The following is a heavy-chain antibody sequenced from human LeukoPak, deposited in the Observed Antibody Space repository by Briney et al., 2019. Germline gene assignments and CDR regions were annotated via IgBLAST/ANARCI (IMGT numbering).Heavy chain of an antibody. V-gene: IGHV3-23*01. D-gene: IGHD5-18*01. CDR2: ISGSGGST. J-gene: IGHJ4*02. CDR3: AKVPWGYSYGLYYFDY. CDR1: GFTFSSYG. Sequence: GGSLRLSCAASGFTFSSYGMHWVRQAPGKGLEWVSAISGSGGSTYYADSVKGRLTISRDNSKNTLYLQMNSLRAEDTAVYYCAKVPWGYSYGLYYFDYWGQGTLVTVSS.